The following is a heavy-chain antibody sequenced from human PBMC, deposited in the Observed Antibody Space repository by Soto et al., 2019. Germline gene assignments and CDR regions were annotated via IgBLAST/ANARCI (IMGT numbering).Heavy chain of an antibody. CDR1: VVSISRYY. J-gene: IGHJ5*02. CDR3: ARLRLNWFEP. Sequence: PSETLSLTCTVSVVSISRYYWSCIRQPPGKGLEWIGYIYYSGSTNYNPSLKSRVTISVDTSKNQFSLKLSSVTAADTAVYYCARLRLNWFEPWGQGTLVIVSS. CDR2: IYYSGST. V-gene: IGHV4-59*01.